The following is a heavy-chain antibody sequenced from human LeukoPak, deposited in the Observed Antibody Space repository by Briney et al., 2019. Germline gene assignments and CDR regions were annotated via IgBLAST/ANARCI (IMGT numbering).Heavy chain of an antibody. D-gene: IGHD4-17*01. CDR2: INSDGSST. V-gene: IGHV3-74*01. Sequence: TGGSLRLSCAASGFTFSSYWMHWVRQAPGKGLVWVSRINSDGSSTNYADSVKGRFTISRDNAKNTLYLQMNSLRAEDTAVYYCARNADYGDSNPFDYWGQGTLVTVSS. CDR3: ARNADYGDSNPFDY. J-gene: IGHJ4*02. CDR1: GFTFSSYW.